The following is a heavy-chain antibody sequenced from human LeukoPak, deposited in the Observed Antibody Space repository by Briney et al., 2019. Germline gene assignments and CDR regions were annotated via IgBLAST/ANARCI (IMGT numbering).Heavy chain of an antibody. CDR2: INHSGST. J-gene: IGHJ6*02. Sequence: PSETLSLTCAVYGGSFSSYYWSWIRQPPGKGLEWIGEINHSGSTNYNPSLKSRVTISVDTSKNQFSLKLSSVTAADTAVYYCARVQILTGYYPYYYYYGMDVWGQGTTVTVSS. CDR1: GGSFSSYY. V-gene: IGHV4-34*01. D-gene: IGHD3-9*01. CDR3: ARVQILTGYYPYYYYYGMDV.